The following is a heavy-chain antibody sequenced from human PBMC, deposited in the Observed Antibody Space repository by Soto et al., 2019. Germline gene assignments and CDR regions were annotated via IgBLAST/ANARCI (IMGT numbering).Heavy chain of an antibody. Sequence: QLQLQESGSGLVRPSQTLSLTCAVSGDSISRGDYSWNWIRQPPGKGLEWIGNIYQRGTTSYNPSLKSLITISLDRSENQFSLRLTSVTAADSAVYYCARLSPTSYYGMDVWGQGTTVTVSS. CDR1: GDSISRGDYS. CDR2: IYQRGTT. V-gene: IGHV4-30-2*01. J-gene: IGHJ6*02. D-gene: IGHD1-1*01. CDR3: ARLSPTSYYGMDV.